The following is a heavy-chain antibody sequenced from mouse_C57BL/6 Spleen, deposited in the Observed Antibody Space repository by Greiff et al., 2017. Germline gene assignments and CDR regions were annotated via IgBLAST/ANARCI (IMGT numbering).Heavy chain of an antibody. J-gene: IGHJ4*01. CDR2: FYPGSGSI. V-gene: IGHV1-62-2*01. CDR3: ARHEDDYYGSSYYAMDY. Sequence: QVQLQQSGAELVKPGASVKLSCKASGYTFTEYTIHWVKQRSGQGLEWIGWFYPGSGSIKYNEKFKDKATLTADKSSSTDYMELSRLTSEDSAVYFCARHEDDYYGSSYYAMDYWGQGTSVTVSS. CDR1: GYTFTEYT. D-gene: IGHD1-1*01.